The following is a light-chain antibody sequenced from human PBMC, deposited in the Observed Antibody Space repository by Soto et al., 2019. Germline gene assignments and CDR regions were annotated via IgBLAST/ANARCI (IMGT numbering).Light chain of an antibody. J-gene: IGKJ1*01. CDR1: QSISSW. V-gene: IGKV1-5*03. CDR3: QQYNSYSWT. CDR2: KAS. Sequence: DIQMTQSPSTLSASVGDRVTITCRASQSISSWLAWYQQKPGKAPKLLIYKASSLKSGVPSRFSGSGSGTEITLTISSLQHDDFATYYCQQYNSYSWTFGQGTKLEIK.